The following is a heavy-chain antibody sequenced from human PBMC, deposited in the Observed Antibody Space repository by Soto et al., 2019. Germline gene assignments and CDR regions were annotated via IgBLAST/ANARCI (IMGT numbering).Heavy chain of an antibody. CDR1: GGSISSSSYY. CDR3: ASTSSQLAPLAY. Sequence: SETLSLTCTVSGGSISSSSYYWGWIRQPPGKGLEWIGSIYYSGSTYYNPSLKSRVTISVDTSKNQFSLKLSSVTAADTAVYYFASTSSQLAPLAYWGQGTLVTVSS. D-gene: IGHD6-6*01. V-gene: IGHV4-39*01. CDR2: IYYSGST. J-gene: IGHJ4*02.